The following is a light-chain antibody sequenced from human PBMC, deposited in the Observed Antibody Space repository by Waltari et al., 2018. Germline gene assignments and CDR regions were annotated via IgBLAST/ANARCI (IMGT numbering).Light chain of an antibody. Sequence: DIVLTQSPDSLAVSLGERATIDCWSSQSLFFGASGKNYLAWYQQKPGQSPKVLIYWASTREAGVPERISGSGSGAHFTLTVDSLQAEDVAVYYCQQYSSSPITFGQGTRLEI. CDR2: WAS. V-gene: IGKV4-1*01. CDR3: QQYSSSPIT. CDR1: QSLFFGASGKNY. J-gene: IGKJ5*01.